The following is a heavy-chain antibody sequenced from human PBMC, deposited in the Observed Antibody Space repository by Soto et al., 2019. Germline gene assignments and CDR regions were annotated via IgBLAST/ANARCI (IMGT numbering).Heavy chain of an antibody. D-gene: IGHD2-2*01. Sequence: EVQLLESGGGLVQPGGSLRLSCAASGFTFSSYAMSWVRQAPGKGLEWVSAISGSGGSTYYADSVKGRFTISRDNSKNTLYLQMNSLRAEDTAVYYCARVPAAIVYYYYGMDVWGQGTTVTVSS. V-gene: IGHV3-23*01. CDR1: GFTFSSYA. CDR3: ARVPAAIVYYYYGMDV. CDR2: ISGSGGST. J-gene: IGHJ6*02.